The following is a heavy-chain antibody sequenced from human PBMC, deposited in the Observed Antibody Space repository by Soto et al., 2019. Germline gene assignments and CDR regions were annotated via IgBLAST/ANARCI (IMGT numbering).Heavy chain of an antibody. CDR1: GCSISSSNW. CDR3: ARVAAAGTYFDY. V-gene: IGHV4-4*02. D-gene: IGHD6-13*01. CDR2: IYHSGST. J-gene: IGHJ4*02. Sequence: SETLSLTCAVSGCSISSSNWWSWVRQPPGKGLEWIGEIYHSGSTNYNPSLKSRVTISVDKSKNQFSLKLSSVTAAGTAVYYCARVAAAGTYFDYWGQGTLVTVSS.